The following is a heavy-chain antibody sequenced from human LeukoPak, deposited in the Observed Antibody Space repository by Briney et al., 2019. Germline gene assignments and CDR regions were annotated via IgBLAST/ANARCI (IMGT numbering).Heavy chain of an antibody. V-gene: IGHV4-34*01. CDR3: ARQPPRYYGMDV. D-gene: IGHD1-14*01. Sequence: SETLSLTCAVYGGSFSGYYWSWIRQPPGKGLEWIGEINHSGSTNYNPSLKSRVTISVDTSKNQFSLKLSSVTAADTAVYYCARQPPRYYGMDVWGQGTTVTVSS. CDR1: GGSFSGYY. J-gene: IGHJ6*02. CDR2: INHSGST.